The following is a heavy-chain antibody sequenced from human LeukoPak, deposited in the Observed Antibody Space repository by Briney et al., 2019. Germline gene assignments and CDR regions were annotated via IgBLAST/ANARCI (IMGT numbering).Heavy chain of an antibody. CDR3: ARRTYYYGSGSYSPPRY. Sequence: SETLSLTCAVYGGSFSGYCWSWIRQPPGKGLEWIGEINHSGSTNYNPSLKSRVTISVDTSKNQFSLKLSSVSAADTAVYYCARRTYYYGSGSYSPPRYWGQGTLVTVSS. D-gene: IGHD3-10*01. CDR1: GGSFSGYC. CDR2: INHSGST. V-gene: IGHV4-34*01. J-gene: IGHJ4*02.